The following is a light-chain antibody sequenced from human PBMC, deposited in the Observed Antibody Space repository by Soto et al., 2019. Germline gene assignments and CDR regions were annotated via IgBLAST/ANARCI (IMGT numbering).Light chain of an antibody. V-gene: IGKV1-39*01. Sequence: DIQMTQSPSSLSASVGARVTITCRASQSISSCLNWYQQKPGKAPKLLIYAASSLQSGVPSRFSGSGSGTDFTLTISSMQPEDFATYYCRQSYSTPWTFGQGTKVEIK. CDR1: QSISSC. J-gene: IGKJ1*01. CDR3: RQSYSTPWT. CDR2: AAS.